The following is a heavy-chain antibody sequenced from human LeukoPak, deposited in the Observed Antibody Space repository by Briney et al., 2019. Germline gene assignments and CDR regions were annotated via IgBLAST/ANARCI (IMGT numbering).Heavy chain of an antibody. Sequence: PSETLSLTCTVSGSSISSGYYWGWIRQPPGKGLEWIGNIYHSGSTYYNPSLKSRVTISVDTSKNQFSLKLSSVTAADTAVYYCARVEEGYGSGRRENYYYYYMDVWGKGTTVTISS. J-gene: IGHJ6*03. CDR3: ARVEEGYGSGRRENYYYYYMDV. CDR1: GSSISSGYY. V-gene: IGHV4-38-2*02. D-gene: IGHD3-10*01. CDR2: IYHSGST.